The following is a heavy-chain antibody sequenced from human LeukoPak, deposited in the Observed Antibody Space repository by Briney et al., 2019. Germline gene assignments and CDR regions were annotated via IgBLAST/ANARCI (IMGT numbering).Heavy chain of an antibody. D-gene: IGHD1-1*01. CDR1: GGSISSYY. CDR2: IHYSGST. V-gene: IGHV4-59*01. Sequence: SETLSLTCTVSGGSISSYYWSWIRQPPGKGLEWIGYIHYSGSTNYNPSLKSRVTISGDTSKNQFSLKLRSVTAADTAVYYCARGNWQTIYYYYYMDVWGKGTTVTVSS. J-gene: IGHJ6*03. CDR3: ARGNWQTIYYYYYMDV.